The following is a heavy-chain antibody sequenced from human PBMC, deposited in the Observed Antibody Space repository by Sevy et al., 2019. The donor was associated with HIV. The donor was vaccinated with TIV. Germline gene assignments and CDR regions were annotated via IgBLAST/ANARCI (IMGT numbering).Heavy chain of an antibody. CDR1: GFTFSSYG. V-gene: IGHV3-33*01. J-gene: IGHJ3*02. Sequence: GGSLRLSCAASGFTFSSYGMHWVRQAPGRGLDWVALIWYDGTNKYYADSVKGRFTISRDNSKNTLYLQMNSLRAEDTAVYYGARGKPSRFTLVRGDLDIWGQWTMVTVSS. D-gene: IGHD3-10*01. CDR2: IWYDGTNK. CDR3: ARGKPSRFTLVRGDLDI.